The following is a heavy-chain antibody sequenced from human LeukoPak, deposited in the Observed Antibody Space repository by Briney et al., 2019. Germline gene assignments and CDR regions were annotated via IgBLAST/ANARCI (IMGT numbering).Heavy chain of an antibody. J-gene: IGHJ6*03. CDR2: IYYSGST. CDR3: SRISTYYDFWSGYLSGDYYYMDV. V-gene: IGHV4-39*07. Sequence: SETLSLTCTVSGGSISSSSYYWGWIRQPPGKGLEWIGSIYYSGSTCYNPSLKSRVTISVDTSKNQFSLKLSSVTAADTAVYYCSRISTYYDFWSGYLSGDYYYMDVWGKGTTVTVSS. CDR1: GGSISSSSYY. D-gene: IGHD3-3*01.